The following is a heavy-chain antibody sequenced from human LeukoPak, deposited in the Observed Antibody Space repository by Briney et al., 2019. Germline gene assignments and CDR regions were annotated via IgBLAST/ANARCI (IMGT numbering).Heavy chain of an antibody. CDR2: IYHSGST. CDR1: GYSISSGYY. CDR3: ATASTYCGGDCYYFDY. J-gene: IGHJ4*02. V-gene: IGHV4-38-2*01. Sequence: PSETLSLTCAVSGYSISSGYYWGWIRPPPGKGLEWIGSIYHSGSTYYNPSLKSRVTISVDTSKNHFSLKLSSVTAADTAVYYCATASTYCGGDCYYFDYWGQGTLVTVSS. D-gene: IGHD2-21*01.